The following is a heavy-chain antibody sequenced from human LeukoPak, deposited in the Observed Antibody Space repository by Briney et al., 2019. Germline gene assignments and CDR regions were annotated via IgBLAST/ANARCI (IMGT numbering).Heavy chain of an antibody. D-gene: IGHD4-17*01. CDR1: GGSISSSSYY. V-gene: IGHV4-39*07. J-gene: IGHJ5*02. CDR3: ARAPTGDNWFDP. CDR2: ISYSGSS. Sequence: SETLSLTCTVSGGSISSSSYYWGWIRQPPGKGLEWIGSISYSGSSFDNPALKSRVTISVDPSKNQFSLKLSSVTAADTAVYYCARAPTGDNWFDPWGQGTLVTVSS.